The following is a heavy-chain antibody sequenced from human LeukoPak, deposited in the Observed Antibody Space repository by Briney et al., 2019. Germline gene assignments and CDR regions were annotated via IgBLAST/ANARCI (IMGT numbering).Heavy chain of an antibody. V-gene: IGHV1-18*01. Sequence: EASVKVSCKASGYTFTSYGISWVRQAPGQGLEWMGWISAYSGNTNYAQKLQGRVTMTTDTSTSTAYMELRSLRSDDAAVYYCARDSGRIAAAGSRDYWGQGTLVTVSS. CDR1: GYTFTSYG. CDR2: ISAYSGNT. CDR3: ARDSGRIAAAGSRDY. D-gene: IGHD6-13*01. J-gene: IGHJ4*02.